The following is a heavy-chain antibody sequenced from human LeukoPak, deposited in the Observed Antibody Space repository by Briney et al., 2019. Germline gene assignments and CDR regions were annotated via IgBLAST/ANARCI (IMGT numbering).Heavy chain of an antibody. J-gene: IGHJ4*02. V-gene: IGHV3-23*01. CDR3: ARAPREWLLGYYFDY. CDR2: ISGSGGST. Sequence: GGSLRLSCAASGFTFSSYAMSWVRQAPGKGLEWVSGISGSGGSTYYADSVKGRFTISRDNAKNSLYLQMNSLRAEDTAVYYCARAPREWLLGYYFDYWGQGTLVTVSS. D-gene: IGHD3-3*01. CDR1: GFTFSSYA.